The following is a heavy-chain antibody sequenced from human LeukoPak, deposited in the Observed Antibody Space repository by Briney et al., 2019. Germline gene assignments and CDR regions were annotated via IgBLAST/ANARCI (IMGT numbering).Heavy chain of an antibody. Sequence: SVKASCKASGGTFSSYAISWVRQAPGQGLEWMGRIIPIFGTANYAQKFQGRVTITTDESTSTAYMELSSLRSEDTAVYYCARSIRSGYYLDYWGQGTLVTVSS. CDR3: ARSIRSGYYLDY. D-gene: IGHD3-22*01. CDR1: GGTFSSYA. V-gene: IGHV1-69*05. CDR2: IIPIFGTA. J-gene: IGHJ4*02.